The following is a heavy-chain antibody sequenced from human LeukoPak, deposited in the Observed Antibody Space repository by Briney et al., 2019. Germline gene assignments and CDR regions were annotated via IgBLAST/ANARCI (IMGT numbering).Heavy chain of an antibody. Sequence: PSETLSLTCTVSGGSIRSGTDYWSWIRQPAGKGLEWIGRIYMSGSTDYNPSFKRRVTMSVDTSKNQVSLKLRSVTAADTAVYYCTRVVWGGDFHYSLDVWGKGTTVIVSS. J-gene: IGHJ6*03. CDR3: TRVVWGGDFHYSLDV. D-gene: IGHD7-27*01. V-gene: IGHV4-61*02. CDR1: GGSIRSGTDY. CDR2: IYMSGST.